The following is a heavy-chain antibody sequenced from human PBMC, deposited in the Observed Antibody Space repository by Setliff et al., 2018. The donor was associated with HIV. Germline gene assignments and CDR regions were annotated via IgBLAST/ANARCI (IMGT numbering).Heavy chain of an antibody. CDR1: GGSFSGYY. CDR3: ASRGGIEGHIVVVTAANWFDP. Sequence: PSETLSLTCAVYGGSFSGYYWSWIRQPPGKGLEWIGEINHSGSTNYNPSLKSRVTISVDTSKNQFSLKLSSVTAADTAVYYCASRGGIEGHIVVVTAANWFDPWGQGTLVTVS. D-gene: IGHD2-21*02. J-gene: IGHJ5*02. CDR2: INHSGST. V-gene: IGHV4-34*01.